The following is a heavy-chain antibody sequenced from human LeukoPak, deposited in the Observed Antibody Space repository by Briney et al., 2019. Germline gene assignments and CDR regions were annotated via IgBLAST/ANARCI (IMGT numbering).Heavy chain of an antibody. Sequence: GASVKVSCKASGGTFSSYDISWVRQAPGQGLEWMGGIIPMFGTANYAQKFQGRVTISADKSTSTAYMELSSLRSEDTAVYYCASGRTDIVVVPATLRNYFFDYWGQGTLVTVSP. J-gene: IGHJ4*02. CDR3: ASGRTDIVVVPATLRNYFFDY. V-gene: IGHV1-69*06. CDR1: GGTFSSYD. D-gene: IGHD2-2*01. CDR2: IIPMFGTA.